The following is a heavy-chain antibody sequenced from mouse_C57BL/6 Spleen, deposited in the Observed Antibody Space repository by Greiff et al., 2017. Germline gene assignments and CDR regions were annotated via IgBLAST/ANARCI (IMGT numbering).Heavy chain of an antibody. CDR3: ARDGDYGSSAWFAY. Sequence: EVHLVESGGGLVKPGGSLKLSCAASGFTFSSYAMSWVRQTPEKRLEWVATISDGGSYTYYPDNVKGRFTISRDNAKNNLYLQMSHLKSEDTAIYYCARDGDYGSSAWFAYWGQGTLVTVSA. CDR2: ISDGGSYT. V-gene: IGHV5-4*01. D-gene: IGHD1-1*01. CDR1: GFTFSSYA. J-gene: IGHJ3*01.